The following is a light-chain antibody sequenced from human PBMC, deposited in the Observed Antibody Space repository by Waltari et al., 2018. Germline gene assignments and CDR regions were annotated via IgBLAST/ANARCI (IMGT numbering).Light chain of an antibody. V-gene: IGLV2-11*01. CDR1: SSDVVGYHY. Sequence: QSALTQPRSVSGSPGQSVPISCTGPSSDVVGYHYVSWYQQQPDKAPKLIIYDINKRPSGVPDRFSGSKSGNTASLTISGLQAEDEADYYCCSYVGSNIYWVFGGGTKLTVL. CDR2: DIN. J-gene: IGLJ3*02. CDR3: CSYVGSNIYWV.